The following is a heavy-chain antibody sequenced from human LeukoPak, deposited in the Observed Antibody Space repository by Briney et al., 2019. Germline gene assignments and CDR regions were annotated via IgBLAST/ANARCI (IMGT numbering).Heavy chain of an antibody. Sequence: GGSLRLSCAASGYTLSSYSMNWVRQAPGKGLEWVSSISSSSSYIHYTDSVKGRFTISRDNTKKSLYLQMNSLRAEDTAVYYCARDRYDRSGYYDYWGQGTLVTVSS. V-gene: IGHV3-21*01. J-gene: IGHJ4*02. CDR3: ARDRYDRSGYYDY. D-gene: IGHD3-22*01. CDR1: GYTLSSYS. CDR2: ISSSSSYI.